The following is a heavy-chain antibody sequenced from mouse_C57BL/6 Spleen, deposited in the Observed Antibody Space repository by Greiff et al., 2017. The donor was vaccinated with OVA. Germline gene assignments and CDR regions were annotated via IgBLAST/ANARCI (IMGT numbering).Heavy chain of an antibody. V-gene: IGHV1-64*01. CDR3: ARETVYDGLAD. D-gene: IGHD2-3*01. CDR2: IHPNSGST. Sequence: QVHVNQPGAELVKPGASVKLSCKASGYTFTSYWMHWVKQRPGRGLEWIGMIHPNSGSTNYNEKFKSKATLTVDKSYSTAYMQLSSLPSEASAVYYCARETVYDGLADWGPGTLVTVSA. CDR1: GYTFTSYW. J-gene: IGHJ3*01.